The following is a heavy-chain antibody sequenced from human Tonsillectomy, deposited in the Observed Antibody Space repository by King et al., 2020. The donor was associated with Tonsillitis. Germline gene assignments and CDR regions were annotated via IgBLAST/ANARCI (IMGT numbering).Heavy chain of an antibody. Sequence: VQLVESGGGLVQPGGSLRLSCAASGFTFSSYSMNWVRQAPGKGLEWVSYISSSSSTIYYADSVKGRFTISRDNAKNSLYLQMNSLRAEDTPVYYCARNNTPLVTMLVERPYYYYGMDVWGQGTTVTVSS. D-gene: IGHD3-22*01. CDR3: ARNNTPLVTMLVERPYYYYGMDV. CDR1: GFTFSSYS. V-gene: IGHV3-48*01. J-gene: IGHJ6*02. CDR2: ISSSSSTI.